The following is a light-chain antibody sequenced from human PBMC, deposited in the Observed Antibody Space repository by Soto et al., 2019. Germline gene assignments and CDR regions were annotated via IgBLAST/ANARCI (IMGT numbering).Light chain of an antibody. CDR2: AAS. Sequence: DIQMTQSPSTLSASVGDRVTITCRASQGISSYLAWYQQKPGKAPKLLIYAASTLQSGVPLRFSGSGSGTSFTLTISSLQPEDFATYYCQQLLSYPITFGQGTRREIK. CDR1: QGISSY. V-gene: IGKV1-9*01. CDR3: QQLLSYPIT. J-gene: IGKJ5*01.